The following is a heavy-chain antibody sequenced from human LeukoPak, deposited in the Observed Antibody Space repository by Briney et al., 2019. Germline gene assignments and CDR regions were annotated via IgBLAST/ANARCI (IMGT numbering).Heavy chain of an antibody. CDR2: IKQDGTEK. CDR3: AREDYFGSGSYSSEYFHH. CDR1: GFTFSSYW. V-gene: IGHV3-7*01. D-gene: IGHD3-10*01. J-gene: IGHJ1*01. Sequence: PGGSLRLSCETSGFTFSSYWMSWVRQAPGKGLEWVANIKQDGTEKYYVDSVKGRFAISRDNARNSLYLQMNSLRAEDTAVYYCAREDYFGSGSYSSEYFHHWGQGTLVTVSS.